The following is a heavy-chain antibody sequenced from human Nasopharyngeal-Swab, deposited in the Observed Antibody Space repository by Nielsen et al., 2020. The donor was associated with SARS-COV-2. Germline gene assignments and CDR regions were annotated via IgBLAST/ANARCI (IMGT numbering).Heavy chain of an antibody. J-gene: IGHJ6*02. D-gene: IGHD2-15*01. CDR1: GFTFSSYG. CDR2: ISYDGSNK. V-gene: IGHV3-30*18. Sequence: GGSLRLSCAASGFTFSSYGMHWVRQAPGKGLEWVADISYDGSNKYYADSVKGRFPISRDNSKNMLYLQMNSLRAEDTAVYYCAKDLWEVVVVVAAWDYYYGMDVWGQGTTVTVSS. CDR3: AKDLWEVVVVVAAWDYYYGMDV.